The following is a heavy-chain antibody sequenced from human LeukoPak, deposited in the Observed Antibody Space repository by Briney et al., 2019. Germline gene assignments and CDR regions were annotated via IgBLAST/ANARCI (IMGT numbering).Heavy chain of an antibody. CDR1: GFTFSSYW. CDR3: ASALDYGDSSFDY. D-gene: IGHD4-17*01. Sequence: GSLRLSCAASGFTFSSYWMSWVRQAPGKGLEWVANIKQDGSEKYYVDSVKGRFTISRDNAKNSLYLQMNSLRAEDTAVYYCASALDYGDSSFDYWGQGTLVTVSS. J-gene: IGHJ4*02. V-gene: IGHV3-7*02. CDR2: IKQDGSEK.